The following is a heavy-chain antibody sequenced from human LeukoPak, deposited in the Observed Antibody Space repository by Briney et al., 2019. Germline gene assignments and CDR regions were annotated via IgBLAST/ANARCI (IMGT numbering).Heavy chain of an antibody. D-gene: IGHD2-21*02. CDR3: ARGSSGGDGDYRLKNWFDP. CDR2: INPSGGST. Sequence: RASVKVSCKASGYTFTSYYMHWVRQAPGQGLERMGIINPSGGSTSYAQKFQGRVTMTRDTSTSTVYMELSSLRSEDTAVYYCARGSSGGDGDYRLKNWFDPWGQGTLVTVSS. V-gene: IGHV1-46*01. J-gene: IGHJ5*02. CDR1: GYTFTSYY.